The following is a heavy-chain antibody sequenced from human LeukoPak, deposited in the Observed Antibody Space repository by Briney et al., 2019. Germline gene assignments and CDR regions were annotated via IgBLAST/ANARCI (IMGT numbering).Heavy chain of an antibody. V-gene: IGHV3-9*01. D-gene: IGHD2-15*01. CDR3: AKSGILQGYYFYYMDV. Sequence: PGGSLRLSCVASGFNFDDYAMHWVRQAPGKGLEWVSGISWKGDKIGYADSVKGRFTISRDNAKKSLYLQMNSPRPEDTALYYCAKSGILQGYYFYYMDVWGKGTTVTIAS. CDR2: ISWKGDKI. CDR1: GFNFDDYA. J-gene: IGHJ6*03.